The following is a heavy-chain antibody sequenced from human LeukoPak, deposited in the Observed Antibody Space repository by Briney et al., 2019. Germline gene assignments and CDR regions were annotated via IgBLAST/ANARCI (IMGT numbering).Heavy chain of an antibody. D-gene: IGHD3-10*01. J-gene: IGHJ3*02. V-gene: IGHV3-33*01. CDR2: IWYDASNK. CDR3: ARAGEGFDT. CDR1: GFTFSNYG. Sequence: PGRFLRLSCAASGFTFSNYGMHWVRQAAGKGLEWVAVIWYDASNKYYGDSVEGRFTISRDNSKNTLYLQMSSLRAEDTAIYYCARAGEGFDTWGQGTKVTVSS.